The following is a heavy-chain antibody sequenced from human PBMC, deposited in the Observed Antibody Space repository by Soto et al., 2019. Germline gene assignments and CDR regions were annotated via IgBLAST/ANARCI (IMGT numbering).Heavy chain of an antibody. Sequence: ASVKVPCKASGYNFLTYGISWLRQAPGRGLEWMGWISTDNTHRNYAQNFQERVTMTTDTSTNTAYMELRSLRSDDTAIYYCARDRPGISVIRAVKTYNYFDPWGQGTLVTVSS. CDR1: GYNFLTYG. CDR2: ISTDNTHR. CDR3: ARDRPGISVIRAVKTYNYFDP. D-gene: IGHD3-10*01. J-gene: IGHJ5*01. V-gene: IGHV1-18*01.